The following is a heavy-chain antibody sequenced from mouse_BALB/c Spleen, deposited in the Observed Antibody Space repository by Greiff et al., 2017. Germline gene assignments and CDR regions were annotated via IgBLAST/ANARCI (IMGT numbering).Heavy chain of an antibody. CDR3: ARNGNSYAMDY. CDR2: IYPGGGYT. CDR1: GYTFTNYW. J-gene: IGHJ4*01. Sequence: QVQLQQSGAELVRPGTSVKISCKASGYTFTNYWLGWVKQRPGHGLEWIGDIYPGGGYTNYNEKFKGKATLTADTSSSTAYMQLSSLTSEDSAVYFCARNGNSYAMDYWGQGTSVTVSS. V-gene: IGHV1-63*02.